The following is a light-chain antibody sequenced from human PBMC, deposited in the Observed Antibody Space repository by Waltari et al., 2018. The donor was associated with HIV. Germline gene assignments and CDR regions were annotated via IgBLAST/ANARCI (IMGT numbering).Light chain of an antibody. CDR1: QSVSSN. V-gene: IGKV3-15*01. CDR2: GAS. J-gene: IGKJ4*01. CDR3: QQYNNWPPLT. Sequence: EIVMTQSPATLSVSPGERATLSCRASQSVSSNLAWYQQKSGQAPSLLIYGASTRATGIPARFSGSGSGTEFTLTISSLQSEDFATYYCQQYNNWPPLTFGGGTKVEIK.